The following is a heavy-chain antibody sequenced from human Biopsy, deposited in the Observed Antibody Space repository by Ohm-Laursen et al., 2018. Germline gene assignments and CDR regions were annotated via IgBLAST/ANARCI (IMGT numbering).Heavy chain of an antibody. CDR2: NIPILGTG. CDR3: ATKLTGYFHH. Sequence: VKISCKVPGGTFSNYGVNWVRQAPGQGLEWLGGNIPILGTGNYAQKFQDRVTVAADTSTSTATMELRSLRSDDTAMYYCATKLTGYFHHWGQGTLVIVSS. V-gene: IGHV1-69*13. CDR1: GGTFSNYG. D-gene: IGHD3-9*01. J-gene: IGHJ1*01.